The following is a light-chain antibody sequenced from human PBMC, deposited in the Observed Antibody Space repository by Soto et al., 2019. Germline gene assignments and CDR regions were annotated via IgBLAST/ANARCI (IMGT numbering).Light chain of an antibody. V-gene: IGKV3-20*01. J-gene: IGKJ2*01. CDR3: QQYGSSPHT. Sequence: EIVLTQSPGTLSLSPGERATLSCRASQSIANSYLAWYQQKPGQTPRLLIYGASDRDTGIPDRFSGSGSGADFTLTISRLEPEDFAAYYCQQYGSSPHTFGQGTKLEIK. CDR1: QSIANSY. CDR2: GAS.